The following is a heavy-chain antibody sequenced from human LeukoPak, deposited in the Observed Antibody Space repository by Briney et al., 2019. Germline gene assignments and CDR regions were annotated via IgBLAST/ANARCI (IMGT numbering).Heavy chain of an antibody. D-gene: IGHD4-23*01. Sequence: GGSLRLSCAASGLTFSSYAKSWVRQAPGKGLEWVSAISGSGGSTYYADSVKGRFTISRDNSKNTLYLQMNSLRAEDTAIYYCAKMRWELNYFDYWGQGTLVTVSS. CDR2: ISGSGGST. V-gene: IGHV3-23*01. J-gene: IGHJ4*02. CDR1: GLTFSSYA. CDR3: AKMRWELNYFDY.